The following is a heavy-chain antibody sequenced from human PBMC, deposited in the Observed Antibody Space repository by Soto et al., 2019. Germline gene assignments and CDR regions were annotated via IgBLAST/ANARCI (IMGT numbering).Heavy chain of an antibody. V-gene: IGHV1-69*06. D-gene: IGHD1-1*01. CDR1: GGAFTNYS. CDR2: IIPLHNTS. J-gene: IGHJ6*02. Sequence: QVHLLQSGAEVKKPGSSLKVSCKVSGGAFTNYSLNWVRHSPGQGLEWLGGIIPLHNTSNYSEKFVGRLSVTADISSSTVYMHLSGLTSGDTATYYCASWSAWNPLYYHSMDVWGQGTTVTVSS. CDR3: ASWSAWNPLYYHSMDV.